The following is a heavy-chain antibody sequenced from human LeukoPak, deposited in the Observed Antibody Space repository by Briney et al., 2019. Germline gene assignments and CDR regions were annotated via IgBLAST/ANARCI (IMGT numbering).Heavy chain of an antibody. CDR3: ARRDSIGYNWFEP. Sequence: PGGSLRLSCAASGFTVSGHYMSWVRQAPGKGLEWVSVIYNGDSTYYADSVKGRLTISRDNSKNTLYLQMDSLRAEDTAVYYCARRDSIGYNWFEPWGLGTLVTVSS. D-gene: IGHD3-22*01. V-gene: IGHV3-66*04. CDR1: GFTVSGHY. CDR2: IYNGDST. J-gene: IGHJ5*02.